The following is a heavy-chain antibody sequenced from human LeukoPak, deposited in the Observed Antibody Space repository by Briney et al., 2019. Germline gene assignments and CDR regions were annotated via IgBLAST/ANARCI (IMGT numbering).Heavy chain of an antibody. CDR3: ARRRITRYAFDI. CDR1: GGSISSSSYY. V-gene: IGHV4-39*07. Sequence: PSETLSLTCTVSGGSISSSSYYWGWIRQPPGKGLEWIGSIYYSGSTNYNPSLKSRVTISVDTSKNQFSLKLSSVTAADTAVYYCARRRITRYAFDIWGQGTMVTVSS. J-gene: IGHJ3*02. CDR2: IYYSGST. D-gene: IGHD3-10*01.